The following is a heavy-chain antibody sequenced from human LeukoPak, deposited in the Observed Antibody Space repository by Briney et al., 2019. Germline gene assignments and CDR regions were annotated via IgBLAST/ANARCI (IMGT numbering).Heavy chain of an antibody. Sequence: GGSLRLSCAASGFTFSSYGMHWVRQAPGKGLEWVAVISYDGSNKYYADSVKGRFTISRDNAKNSLYLQMNSLRAEDTAVYYCAKSGLNRFDYWGQGTLVTVSS. D-gene: IGHD1-14*01. V-gene: IGHV3-30*18. J-gene: IGHJ4*02. CDR2: ISYDGSNK. CDR1: GFTFSSYG. CDR3: AKSGLNRFDY.